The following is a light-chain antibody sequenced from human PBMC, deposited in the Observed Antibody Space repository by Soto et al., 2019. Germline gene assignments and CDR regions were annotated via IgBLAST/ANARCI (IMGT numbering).Light chain of an antibody. J-gene: IGKJ4*01. Sequence: IQMTQSPSTLSASVGDRVTITCRASQTISSWLAWYQQKPGQAPKLLIYKASSLESAVPSRSSGSGSGTEFTLTISGLQPDDFATYYCQQYNSYPLTFGGGTKVDIK. CDR3: QQYNSYPLT. CDR2: KAS. CDR1: QTISSW. V-gene: IGKV1-5*03.